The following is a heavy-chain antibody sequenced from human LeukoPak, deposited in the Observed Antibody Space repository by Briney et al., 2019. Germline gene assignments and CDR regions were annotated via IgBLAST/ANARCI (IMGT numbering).Heavy chain of an antibody. D-gene: IGHD6-19*01. CDR1: GFTLSSYA. CDR3: AKSAQWLDQWYFFY. Sequence: GGSLRLSCAASGFTLSSYAMSWVRQAPGKGLEWVAAISGSGGSTYYADSVRGRFTMSSDNSKNTLYLQMNSLRAEDTAVYYCAKSAQWLDQWYFFYWGQGTMVTVSS. J-gene: IGHJ4*02. CDR2: ISGSGGST. V-gene: IGHV3-23*01.